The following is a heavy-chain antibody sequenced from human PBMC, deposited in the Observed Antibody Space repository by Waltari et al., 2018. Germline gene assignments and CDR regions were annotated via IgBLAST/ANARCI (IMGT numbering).Heavy chain of an antibody. J-gene: IGHJ4*02. CDR1: GFTFSSYA. D-gene: IGHD3-10*02. CDR3: AKGAMFRGYDY. Sequence: EVQLLESGGGLVQPGGSLRLSCAASGFTFSSYAMSWVRQAPGKGLEWVSAISGSGGRTYYADAVKGRFTISRDNAKNPLYLQMNSLRAEDTAVYYCAKGAMFRGYDYWGQGTLVTVSS. V-gene: IGHV3-23*01. CDR2: ISGSGGRT.